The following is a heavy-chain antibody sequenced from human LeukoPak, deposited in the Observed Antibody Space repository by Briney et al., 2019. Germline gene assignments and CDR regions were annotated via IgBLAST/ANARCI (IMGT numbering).Heavy chain of an antibody. Sequence: PGGSLRLSCAASGITFSSYGMHWVRQAPGKGLEWVAVISYDGNNKYYADSVKGRFTISRDNSKNTLYLQMNSLRGEDTAVYYCARAPILTGYSQVDYWGQGTLVTVSS. J-gene: IGHJ4*02. V-gene: IGHV3-30*03. CDR1: GITFSSYG. CDR3: ARAPILTGYSQVDY. CDR2: ISYDGNNK. D-gene: IGHD3-9*01.